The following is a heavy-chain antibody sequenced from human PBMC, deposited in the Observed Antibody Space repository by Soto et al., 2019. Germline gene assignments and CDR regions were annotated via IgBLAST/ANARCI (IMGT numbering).Heavy chain of an antibody. J-gene: IGHJ5*02. D-gene: IGHD2-15*01. Sequence: QVQLQESGPGLVKPSGTLSLTCAVSGGSISSTNWWSWVRQSPGKGLEWIGVIYHSGSTNYNPSLGGRATISVDKSNNQFSLKMRYVTAADTAVYSCATLPPRIELAVLPVPTWGQGTLVTVSS. V-gene: IGHV4-4*02. CDR2: IYHSGST. CDR3: ATLPPRIELAVLPVPT. CDR1: GGSISSTNW.